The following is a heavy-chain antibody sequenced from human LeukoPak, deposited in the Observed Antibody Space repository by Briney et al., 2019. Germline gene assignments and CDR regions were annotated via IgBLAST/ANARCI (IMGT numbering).Heavy chain of an antibody. D-gene: IGHD1-26*01. J-gene: IGHJ6*02. CDR1: GFPFNSYG. CDR3: VRDRMGEWEILRGHYSYVMDV. CDR2: IWYDGKSK. Sequence: GGSLRLSCAASGFPFNSYGMHWVRQAPGKGLEWVALIWYDGKSKYYADSVKGRFTISRDNSKNTLYLQMNSLRAEDTAVYYCVRDRMGEWEILRGHYSYVMDVWGQGTTVTVSS. V-gene: IGHV3-33*01.